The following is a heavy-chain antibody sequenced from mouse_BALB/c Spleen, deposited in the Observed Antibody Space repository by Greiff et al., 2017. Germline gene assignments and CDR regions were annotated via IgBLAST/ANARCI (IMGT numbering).Heavy chain of an antibody. D-gene: IGHD2-3*01. J-gene: IGHJ4*01. V-gene: IGHV5-12-1*01. CDR2: ISSGGGST. CDR3: ASPIYDGYYDAMDY. Sequence: DVMLVESGGGLVKPGGSLKLSCAASGFAFSSYDMSWVRQTPEKRLEWVAYISSGGGSTYYPDTVKGRFTISRDNAKNTLYLQMSSLKSEDTAMYYCASPIYDGYYDAMDYWGQGTSVTVSS. CDR1: GFAFSSYD.